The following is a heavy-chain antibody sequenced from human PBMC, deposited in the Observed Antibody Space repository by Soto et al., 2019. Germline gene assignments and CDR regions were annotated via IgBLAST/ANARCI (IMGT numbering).Heavy chain of an antibody. CDR1: GFTFSTYA. Sequence: EVQLLESGGGLVQPGGSLRLSCAASGFTFSTYAMSWVRQAPGKGLEWVSTISGSTDTTYYVDSVKGRLTISRDSAKNTLYMQMSSLRAADTAVYYCAKTHGYPYYFDYWGQGTLDTVYS. D-gene: IGHD5-12*01. CDR3: AKTHGYPYYFDY. V-gene: IGHV3-23*01. J-gene: IGHJ4*02. CDR2: ISGSTDTT.